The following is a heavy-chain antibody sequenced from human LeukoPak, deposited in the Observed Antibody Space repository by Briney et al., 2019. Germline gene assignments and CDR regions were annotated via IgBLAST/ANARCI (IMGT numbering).Heavy chain of an antibody. D-gene: IGHD3-10*01. CDR2: IYYSGST. Sequence: SETLSLTCTVSGGSISSSSYYWGWIRQPPGKGLEWIGSIYYSGSTNYNPSLKSRVTISVDTSKNQFSLKLSSVTAADTAVYYCARRPLPPYYYGSGSPYYFDYWGQGTLVTVSS. CDR1: GGSISSSSYY. CDR3: ARRPLPPYYYGSGSPYYFDY. J-gene: IGHJ4*02. V-gene: IGHV4-39*07.